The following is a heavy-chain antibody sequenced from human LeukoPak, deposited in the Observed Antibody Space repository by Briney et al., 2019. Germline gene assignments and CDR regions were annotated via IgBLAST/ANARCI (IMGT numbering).Heavy chain of an antibody. CDR1: GGSFSGYY. CDR3: ARLSSGYNLDY. V-gene: IGHV4-34*01. J-gene: IGHJ4*02. CDR2: IYYSGST. D-gene: IGHD1-1*01. Sequence: SETLSLTCAVYGGSFSGYYWSWIRQPPGKGLEWIGSIYYSGSTYYNPSLKSRVTISVDTSKNQFSLKLSSVTAADTAVYYCARLSSGYNLDYWGQGTLVTVSS.